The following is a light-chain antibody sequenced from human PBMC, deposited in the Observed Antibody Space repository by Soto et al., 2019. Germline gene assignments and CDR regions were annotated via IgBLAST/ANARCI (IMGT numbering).Light chain of an antibody. V-gene: IGLV2-23*01. J-gene: IGLJ2*01. CDR2: EGS. Sequence: QSALTQPASVSGSPGQSITISCTGTSSDVGSYNLVSWYQQHPGKAPKLMFYEGSKRPSGVSNRFSSSKSGNTASLTISGLQAEDEADYYCCSYAGSSTLGVFGGGTKLTVL. CDR3: CSYAGSSTLGV. CDR1: SSDVGSYNL.